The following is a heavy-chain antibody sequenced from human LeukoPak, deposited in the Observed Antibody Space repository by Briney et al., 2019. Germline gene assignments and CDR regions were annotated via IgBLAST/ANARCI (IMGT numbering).Heavy chain of an antibody. CDR1: GGSFSGYY. Sequence: SETLSLTCAVYGGSFSGYYGSWIRQPPGKGREWIGEINHSGTTNYNPSPERRVTISEDLSKNQFSLKLSSVTAADTAFYYCARGEGSGSYMSYFDFWGQGALVTVSS. D-gene: IGHD3-10*01. CDR2: INHSGTT. V-gene: IGHV4-34*01. J-gene: IGHJ4*02. CDR3: ARGEGSGSYMSYFDF.